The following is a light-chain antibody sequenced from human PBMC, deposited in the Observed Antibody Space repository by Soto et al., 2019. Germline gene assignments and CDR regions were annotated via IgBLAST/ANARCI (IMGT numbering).Light chain of an antibody. CDR1: QSVSSSY. V-gene: IGKV3-20*01. CDR2: GAS. CDR3: QQFGNSPYP. Sequence: EIVLTQSPGTLSLSPGERATLSCRASQSVSSSYLAWYQQKPGQAPRLLIYGASSRATGIPDRFSGSGSGTDFTLTISRLEPEDCAVYYCQQFGNSPYPFGQGTRLEIK. J-gene: IGKJ2*01.